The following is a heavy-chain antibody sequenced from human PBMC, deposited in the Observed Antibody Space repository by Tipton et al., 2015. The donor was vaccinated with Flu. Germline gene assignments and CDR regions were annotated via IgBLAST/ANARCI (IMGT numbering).Heavy chain of an antibody. D-gene: IGHD1-26*01. Sequence: TLSLTCTVSGGSISSYYWSWIRQPPGKGLEWIGYIYYSGSTNYNPSLRSRVTISVDTSKNQFSLKLSSVTAADTAVYYCARAPDSMVGATVFDYWGQGTLVTVSS. CDR1: GGSISSYY. J-gene: IGHJ4*02. CDR2: IYYSGST. V-gene: IGHV4-59*01. CDR3: ARAPDSMVGATVFDY.